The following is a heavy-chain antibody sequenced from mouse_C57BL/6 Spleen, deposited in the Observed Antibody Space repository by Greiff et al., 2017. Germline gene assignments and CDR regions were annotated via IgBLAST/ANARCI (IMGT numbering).Heavy chain of an antibody. CDR2: ISYDGSN. CDR1: GYSITSGYY. CDR3: ARGGTGLLAY. J-gene: IGHJ3*01. Sequence: EVKLVESGPGLVKPSQSLSLTCSVTGYSITSGYYWNWIRQFPGNKLEWMGYISYDGSNNYNPSLKNRISITRDTSKNQFFLKLNSVTTEDTATYYGARGGTGLLAYWGQGTLVTVSA. D-gene: IGHD3-3*01. V-gene: IGHV3-6*01.